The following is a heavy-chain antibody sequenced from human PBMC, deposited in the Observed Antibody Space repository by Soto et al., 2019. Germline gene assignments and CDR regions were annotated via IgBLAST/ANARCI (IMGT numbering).Heavy chain of an antibody. Sequence: QVQLVQSGAEVKTPGSSVKVSCKASGGTFSSYTISWVRQAPGQGLEWMGRIIPILGIANYAQKFQGRVTITADKSTSTAYMELSSLRSEDTAVYYYARTFSSGELLGEDAFDIWGQGTMVTVSS. J-gene: IGHJ3*02. CDR1: GGTFSSYT. V-gene: IGHV1-69*02. CDR3: ARTFSSGELLGEDAFDI. CDR2: IIPILGIA. D-gene: IGHD1-26*01.